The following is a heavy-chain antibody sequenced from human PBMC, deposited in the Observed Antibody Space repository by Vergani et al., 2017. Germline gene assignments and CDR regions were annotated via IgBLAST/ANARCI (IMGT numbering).Heavy chain of an antibody. J-gene: IGHJ4*02. CDR2: IYYSGST. Sequence: QVQLQESGPGLVKPSETLSLTCTVSGGSVSSGSYYWSWIRHPAGKGLEWIGYIYYSGSTNYNPSLKSRVTISVDTSKNQFSLKLSSVTAADTAVYYCARDTTGALDYWGQGTLVTVSS. CDR3: ARDTTGALDY. CDR1: GGSVSSGSYY. V-gene: IGHV4-61*10. D-gene: IGHD1-1*01.